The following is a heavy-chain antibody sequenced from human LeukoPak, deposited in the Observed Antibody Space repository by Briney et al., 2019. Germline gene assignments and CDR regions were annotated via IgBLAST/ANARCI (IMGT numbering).Heavy chain of an antibody. V-gene: IGHV1-8*02. CDR3: ARGLVGATTWGRPDKLTHRYMDV. Sequence: ASVKVSCKASGYSVTSYDINWVRQANGPGLEWMGWMNPNSGNTGYEQKFQGRVTMTRKNSISKHYMELSSLVSEDTAVYYCARGLVGATTWGRPDKLTHRYMDVWGKGTTVTVSS. CDR2: MNPNSGNT. D-gene: IGHD1-26*01. J-gene: IGHJ6*03. CDR1: GYSVTSYD.